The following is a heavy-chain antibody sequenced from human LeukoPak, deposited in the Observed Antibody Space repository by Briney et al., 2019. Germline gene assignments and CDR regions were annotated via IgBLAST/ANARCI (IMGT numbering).Heavy chain of an antibody. CDR1: GGSISSYY. CDR3: ARVVDQLLFYFDY. J-gene: IGHJ4*02. V-gene: IGHV4-59*08. CDR2: IYYSGST. Sequence: SETLSLTCTASGGSISSYYWSWIRQPPGKGLEWIGYIYYSGSTYYNPSLKSRVTISVDTAKNQFSLKLSSVTAADTAVYYCARVVDQLLFYFDYWGQGTLVTVSS. D-gene: IGHD2-2*01.